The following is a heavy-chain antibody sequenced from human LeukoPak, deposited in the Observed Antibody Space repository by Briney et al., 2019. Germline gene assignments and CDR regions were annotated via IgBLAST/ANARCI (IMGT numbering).Heavy chain of an antibody. CDR2: IIPIFGTA. CDR1: GGTFSSYA. CDR3: ARGYYYDSSGYSNYYYYYMDV. D-gene: IGHD3-22*01. J-gene: IGHJ6*03. V-gene: IGHV1-69*05. Sequence: GASVKVSCKASGGTFSSYAISWVRQAPGQGLGWMGGIIPIFGTANYAQKFQGRVTITTDESTSTAYMELSSLRSEDTAVYYCARGYYYDSSGYSNYYYYYMDVWGKGTTVAVSS.